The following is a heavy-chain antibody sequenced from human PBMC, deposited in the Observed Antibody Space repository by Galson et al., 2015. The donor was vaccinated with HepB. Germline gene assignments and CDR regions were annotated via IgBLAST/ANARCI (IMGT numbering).Heavy chain of an antibody. CDR3: ARESSNYYDFWSGYYTFSGEIDY. D-gene: IGHD3-3*01. CDR2: ISYDGSNK. J-gene: IGHJ4*02. Sequence: SLRLSCAASGFTFSSYAMHWVRQAPGKGLEWVAVISYDGSNKYYADSVKGRFTISRDNSKNTLYLQMNSLRAEDTAVYYCARESSNYYDFWSGYYTFSGEIDYWGQGTLVTVSS. V-gene: IGHV3-30-3*01. CDR1: GFTFSSYA.